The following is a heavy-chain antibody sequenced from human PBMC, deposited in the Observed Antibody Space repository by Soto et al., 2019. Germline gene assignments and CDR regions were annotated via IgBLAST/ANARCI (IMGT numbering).Heavy chain of an antibody. J-gene: IGHJ6*02. CDR1: GGSISSGDYY. D-gene: IGHD3-9*01. Sequence: QVQLQESGPGLVKPSQTLSLTCTVSGGSISSGDYYWSWIRQPPGKGLEGSGYIYYSGSTYYNPSIKSRVTISVDTSKNQFSLKLSSVTAADTAVYYCARVAEGVDILTCYQHHYYYYYGMDVWGQGTTVTVSS. V-gene: IGHV4-30-4*01. CDR3: ARVAEGVDILTCYQHHYYYYYGMDV. CDR2: IYYSGST.